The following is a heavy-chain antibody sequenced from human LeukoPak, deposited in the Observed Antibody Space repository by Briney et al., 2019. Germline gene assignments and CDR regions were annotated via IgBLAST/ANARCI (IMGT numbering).Heavy chain of an antibody. V-gene: IGHV4-34*01. CDR3: ARTRNVVRAFDI. J-gene: IGHJ3*02. Sequence: SETLSLTCAVYGGSFSGYYWSWIRQPPGKGLEWIGEINHSGSTNYNPSLKSRVTISVDTSKNQFSLKLSSVTAADTAVYYCARTRNVVRAFDIWGQGTMVTVSS. CDR2: INHSGST. CDR1: GGSFSGYY. D-gene: IGHD1-14*01.